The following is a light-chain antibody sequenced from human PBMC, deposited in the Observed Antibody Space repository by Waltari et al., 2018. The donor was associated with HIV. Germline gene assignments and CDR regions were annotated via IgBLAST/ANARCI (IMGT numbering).Light chain of an antibody. CDR3: QQYYSLGPT. Sequence: DILRPQSPNSLAVSLGERATINCRSSRTILVSSEDRNCLDWYQKKPGQSPELLIYWASTRASGVPYRFSGSGSGTNFSLTISSLQTDDVALYYCQQYYSLGPTFGGGTKVEIK. CDR2: WAS. V-gene: IGKV4-1*01. J-gene: IGKJ4*01. CDR1: RTILVSSEDRNC.